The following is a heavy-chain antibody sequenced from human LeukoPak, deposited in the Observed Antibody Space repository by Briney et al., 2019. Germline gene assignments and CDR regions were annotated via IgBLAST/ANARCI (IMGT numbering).Heavy chain of an antibody. CDR2: IYYSGST. CDR3: ARDGYSYGYTLDY. Sequence: SETLSLTCTVSGGSISSGDYYWSWIRQPPGKGLEWIGYIYYSGSTYYNPSLKSQVIISVDTSKNQFSLKLSSVTAADTAVYYCARDGYSYGYTLDYWGQGTLVTVSS. CDR1: GGSISSGDYY. V-gene: IGHV4-30-4*01. J-gene: IGHJ4*02. D-gene: IGHD5-18*01.